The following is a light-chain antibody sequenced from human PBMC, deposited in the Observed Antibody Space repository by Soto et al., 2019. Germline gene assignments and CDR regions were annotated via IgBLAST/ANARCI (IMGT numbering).Light chain of an antibody. CDR1: QSISSY. CDR3: QQSYRTPWT. J-gene: IGKJ1*01. Sequence: DIQMTQSPSSLSASVGDRVTITCRASQSISSYLNWYQQKPGKAPKLLIYAASRLQSGGPSRFSGSGYGTDFTLTISSLQPEDFATYYFQQSYRTPWTFGQGTKVEI. CDR2: AAS. V-gene: IGKV1-39*01.